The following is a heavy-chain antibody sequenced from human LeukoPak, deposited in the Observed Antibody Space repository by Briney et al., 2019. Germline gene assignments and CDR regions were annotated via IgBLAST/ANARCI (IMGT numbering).Heavy chain of an antibody. J-gene: IGHJ4*02. Sequence: GRSLRLSCAASGFTFSSYGMHWVRQAPGKGLEWVAVISYDGSNKYYADSVKGRFTISRDNSKNTLYLQMNSLRAEDTAVYYCAKDSWVAVDGHYDYWGQGTLVTVSS. V-gene: IGHV3-30*18. CDR1: GFTFSSYG. D-gene: IGHD6-19*01. CDR2: ISYDGSNK. CDR3: AKDSWVAVDGHYDY.